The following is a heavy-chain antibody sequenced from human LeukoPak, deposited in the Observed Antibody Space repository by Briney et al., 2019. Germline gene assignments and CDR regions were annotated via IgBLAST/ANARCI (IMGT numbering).Heavy chain of an antibody. Sequence: PGGSLRLSCAASGFTFISFWMTWVRQAPGKGLEWVANIKQDGSEKYYVDSVKGRFTISRDNAKNSLYLQMNSLRAEDTAVYYCARDRSGYVYWGQGTLVTVSS. CDR2: IKQDGSEK. CDR3: ARDRSGYVY. D-gene: IGHD5-12*01. V-gene: IGHV3-7*01. CDR1: GFTFISFW. J-gene: IGHJ4*02.